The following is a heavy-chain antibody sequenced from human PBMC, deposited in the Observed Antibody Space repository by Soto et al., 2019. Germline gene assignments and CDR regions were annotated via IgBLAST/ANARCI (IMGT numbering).Heavy chain of an antibody. J-gene: IGHJ4*02. Sequence: PSETLSLTCTVSGASITSSSYWSWIRQPAGKGLEWIGRFSLSGTTNYNPSLRSRVTMSADVSKNQFSLRLTSVTAADTALYYCARGMTPPGAPAWYYSDSWGQGTLVTVSS. CDR1: GASITSSSY. CDR2: FSLSGTT. V-gene: IGHV4-4*07. D-gene: IGHD2-8*02. CDR3: ARGMTPPGAPAWYYSDS.